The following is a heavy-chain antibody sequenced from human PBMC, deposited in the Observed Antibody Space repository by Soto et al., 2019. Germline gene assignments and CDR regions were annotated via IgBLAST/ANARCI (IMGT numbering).Heavy chain of an antibody. CDR2: ISYTGST. Sequence: SETLSLTCTVSGGSISSGDYSWSWIRQPPGKGLECIGYISYTGSTYYNPSLKSRVAMSVDPSKNQFSLKLGSWTAADTAVYYCARDPSSGGYGPGPCLDTWGQGTRVTVPS. CDR1: GGSISSGDYS. D-gene: IGHD2-15*01. V-gene: IGHV4-30-4*01. CDR3: ARDPSSGGYGPGPCLDT. J-gene: IGHJ5*02.